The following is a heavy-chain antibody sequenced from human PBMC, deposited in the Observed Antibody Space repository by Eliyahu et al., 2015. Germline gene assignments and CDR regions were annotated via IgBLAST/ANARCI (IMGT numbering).Heavy chain of an antibody. V-gene: IGHV3-23*01. D-gene: IGHD3-16*01. Sequence: EVQLLESGGGLVQPGGSLRLXCAXSGFXFSSYAMSWVRQAPGKGLEWVSAISGSGGSTYYADSVKGRFTISRDNSKNTLYLQMNSLRAEDTAVYYCAKDSVWVYYFDYWGQGTLVTVSS. J-gene: IGHJ4*02. CDR1: GFXFSSYA. CDR2: ISGSGGST. CDR3: AKDSVWVYYFDY.